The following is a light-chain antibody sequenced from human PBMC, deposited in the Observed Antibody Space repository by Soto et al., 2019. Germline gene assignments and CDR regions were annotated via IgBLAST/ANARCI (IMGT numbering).Light chain of an antibody. CDR1: QSVSSN. CDR2: GGS. Sequence: EIVMTQSPATLSVSPGERAALSCRASQSVSSNLAWYQQKPGQAPRLLIYGGSTRATGIPARFSGSGSGTEFSLTISSLQSEDFAVYYCQQYNNWPRTFSQGTKVEIK. CDR3: QQYNNWPRT. J-gene: IGKJ1*01. V-gene: IGKV3-15*01.